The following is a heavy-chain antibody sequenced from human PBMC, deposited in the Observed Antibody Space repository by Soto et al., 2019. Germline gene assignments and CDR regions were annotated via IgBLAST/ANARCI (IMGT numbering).Heavy chain of an antibody. CDR3: ARERNMYGMDV. J-gene: IGHJ6*02. Sequence: QVQLVQSGAEVKKPGASMKVSCKASGYTFTSYDINWVRQATGQGLEWMGWMNPNSGNTVYAQKFQDRVTMTRNTSISTAYMELSSLRSEDTSVYYCARERNMYGMDVWGQGTTVTVSS. CDR1: GYTFTSYD. D-gene: IGHD1-1*01. CDR2: MNPNSGNT. V-gene: IGHV1-8*01.